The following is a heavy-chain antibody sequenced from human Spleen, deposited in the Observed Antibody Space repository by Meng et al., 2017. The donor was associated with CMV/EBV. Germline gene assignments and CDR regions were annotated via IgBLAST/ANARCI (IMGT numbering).Heavy chain of an antibody. Sequence: CAGSGFAFSPYWMHWVRQAPGEGLEWVARIKGDGKSIGYADSVKGRFTISRDNTKSTLYLQMNSLRAEDTAVYYCAREARWFGDLDPWGQGTLVTVTS. CDR3: AREARWFGDLDP. J-gene: IGHJ5*02. CDR2: IKGDGKSI. CDR1: GFAFSPYW. D-gene: IGHD3-10*01. V-gene: IGHV3-74*01.